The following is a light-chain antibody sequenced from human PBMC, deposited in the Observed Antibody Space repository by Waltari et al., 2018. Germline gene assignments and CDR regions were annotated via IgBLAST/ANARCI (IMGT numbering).Light chain of an antibody. CDR2: DAS. Sequence: EIVLTQSPGTLCLSPGERATLSCRASQSVSRTLAWYQQKPGQAPRLLIYDASTRATGIPDRFSGSGSWTDFSLTISRLEPEDFAVYYCQKYGTLPATFGQGTKVEIK. CDR1: QSVSRT. V-gene: IGKV3-20*01. J-gene: IGKJ1*01. CDR3: QKYGTLPAT.